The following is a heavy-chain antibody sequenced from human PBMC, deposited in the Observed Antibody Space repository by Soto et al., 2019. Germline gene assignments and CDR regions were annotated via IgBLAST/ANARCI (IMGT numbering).Heavy chain of an antibody. CDR2: ISSSSSTI. Sequence: GGSLRLSCAASGFTFSSYSMNWVRQAPGKGLEWVSYISSSSSTIYYADSVKGRFTISRDNAKNSLYLQMNSLRAEDTAVYYCARLDTKYQLLYYYYYMDVWGKGTTVTVSS. D-gene: IGHD2-2*02. CDR3: ARLDTKYQLLYYYYYMDV. J-gene: IGHJ6*03. V-gene: IGHV3-48*01. CDR1: GFTFSSYS.